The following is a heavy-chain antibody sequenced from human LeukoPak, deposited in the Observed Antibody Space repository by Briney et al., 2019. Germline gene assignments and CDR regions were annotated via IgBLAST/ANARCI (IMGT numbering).Heavy chain of an antibody. Sequence: GASVKVSCKASGYTFTSYGISWVRQAPGQGLEWMGWISAYNGNTNYAQKLQGRVTMTTDTSTSTAYMELRSLRSDDTAVYYCARVRVWCGGDCYSNYYYYGMDVWGQGTTVTVSS. CDR1: GYTFTSYG. V-gene: IGHV1-18*01. CDR3: ARVRVWCGGDCYSNYYYYGMDV. J-gene: IGHJ6*02. CDR2: ISAYNGNT. D-gene: IGHD2-21*02.